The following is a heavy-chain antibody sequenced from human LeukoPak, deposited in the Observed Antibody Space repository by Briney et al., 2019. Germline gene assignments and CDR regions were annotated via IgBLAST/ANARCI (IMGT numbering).Heavy chain of an antibody. Sequence: SETLSLTCAVYGGSFSGSYWNWIRQSPGKGLEWIGYIYYSGTTNYNPSLKSRVTISIDTSKNEFSLKLTSVTAADTAVYYCAREANYYGSGSYFEGTFDYWGQGSLVTVSS. D-gene: IGHD3-10*01. CDR2: IYYSGTT. CDR3: AREANYYGSGSYFEGTFDY. V-gene: IGHV4-59*01. J-gene: IGHJ4*02. CDR1: GGSFSGSY.